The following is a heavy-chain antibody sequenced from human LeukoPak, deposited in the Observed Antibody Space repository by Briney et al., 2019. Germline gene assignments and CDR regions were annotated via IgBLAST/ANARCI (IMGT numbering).Heavy chain of an antibody. V-gene: IGHV1-69*04. CDR3: ARNAFNTSSENYFDF. CDR2: IIPILGIA. D-gene: IGHD6-6*01. Sequence: ASVKVSCKASGGTFSSYAISWVRQAPGQGLEWMGRIIPILGIAYYAQKFQGRVTITADKSTSTAYMELSSLRSEDTAVYYCARNAFNTSSENYFDFWGRGTLVTVSS. CDR1: GGTFSSYA. J-gene: IGHJ4*02.